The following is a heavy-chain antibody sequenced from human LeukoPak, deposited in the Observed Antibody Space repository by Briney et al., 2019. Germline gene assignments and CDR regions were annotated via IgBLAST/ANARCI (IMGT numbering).Heavy chain of an antibody. CDR1: GGTFSSYA. Sequence: SMKVSCKASGGTFSSYAISGVRQEPGQPLEWMGRIIPIFGIANYAQKFQGRVTITADKSTSTAYMELSSLRSEDTAVYYCAREAAAVNDYWGQGTLVTVSS. J-gene: IGHJ4*02. CDR3: AREAAAVNDY. CDR2: IIPIFGIA. V-gene: IGHV1-69*04. D-gene: IGHD6-13*01.